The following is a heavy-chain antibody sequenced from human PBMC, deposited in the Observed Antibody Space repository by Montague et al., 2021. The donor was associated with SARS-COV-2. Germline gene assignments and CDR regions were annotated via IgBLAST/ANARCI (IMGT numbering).Heavy chain of an antibody. D-gene: IGHD3-3*01. J-gene: IGHJ5*02. CDR2: IYYNGST. V-gene: IGHV4-39*01. CDR3: AGQKMASVTILGVVMHDRCVDP. CDR1: GGSISSSSYY. Sequence: SETLSLTCTVSGGSISSSSYYWVWLRPPTGKGLVWIGNIYYNGSTHPNPSVQGRVTMSVATSKNQLSLKLGSVTAADTALYYCAGQKMASVTILGVVMHDRCVDPWGQGTLVTVSS.